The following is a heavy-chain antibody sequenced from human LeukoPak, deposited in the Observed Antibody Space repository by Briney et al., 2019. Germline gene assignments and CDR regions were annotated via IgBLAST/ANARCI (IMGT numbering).Heavy chain of an antibody. J-gene: IGHJ3*02. V-gene: IGHV4-59*01. Sequence: SETLSLTCTVSGGSISSYYWSWIRQPPGKGPEWIGYIYYSGSTKYTPSLMSRVTISVDTSKIQFSLKLSSVTAADTAVYYCARASDAFDIWGQGTMVTVSS. CDR3: ARASDAFDI. CDR2: IYYSGST. CDR1: GGSISSYY.